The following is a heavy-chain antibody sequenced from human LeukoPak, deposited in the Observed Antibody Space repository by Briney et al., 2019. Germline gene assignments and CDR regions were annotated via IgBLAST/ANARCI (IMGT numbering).Heavy chain of an antibody. CDR1: RFTFGSFA. J-gene: IGHJ6*03. CDR2: ISGSGGST. D-gene: IGHD3-10*01. V-gene: IGHV3-23*01. Sequence: PGGSLRLSCAASRFTFGSFAMSWVRQVPGKGLEWVSAISGSGGSTYYADSVKGRFTISRDNSKNTLYLQMNSLRVEDTAVYYCAKGHSLYGSGSFMDVWGKGTTVTVSS. CDR3: AKGHSLYGSGSFMDV.